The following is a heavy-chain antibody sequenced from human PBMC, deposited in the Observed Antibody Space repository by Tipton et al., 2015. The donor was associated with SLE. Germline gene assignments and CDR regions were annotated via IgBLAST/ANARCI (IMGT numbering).Heavy chain of an antibody. CDR2: ISGSGGST. Sequence: SLRLSCAASGFTFSSYAMSWVRQAPGKGLEWVSAISGSGGSTYYADSVKGRFTISRGNSKNTLYLQMNSLRAEDTAVYYCAKEGPNGDPYYYGMDVWGQGTTVTVSS. J-gene: IGHJ6*02. CDR1: GFTFSSYA. V-gene: IGHV3-23*01. CDR3: AKEGPNGDPYYYGMDV. D-gene: IGHD4-17*01.